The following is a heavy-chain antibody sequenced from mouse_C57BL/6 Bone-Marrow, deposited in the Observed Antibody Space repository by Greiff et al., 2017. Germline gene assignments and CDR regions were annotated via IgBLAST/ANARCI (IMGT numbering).Heavy chain of an antibody. Sequence: VQLVESGGGLVQPKGSLKLSCAASGFTFNTYAMHWVRQAPGKGLEWVARIRSKSSNYATYYADSVKERFTISRDDSQSMLYLQMNNLKTEDTAMYYCVREGGLYDYFYYYAMDYWGQGTSVTVSS. D-gene: IGHD2-4*01. CDR1: GFTFNTYA. V-gene: IGHV10-3*01. CDR3: VREGGLYDYFYYYAMDY. CDR2: IRSKSSNYAT. J-gene: IGHJ4*01.